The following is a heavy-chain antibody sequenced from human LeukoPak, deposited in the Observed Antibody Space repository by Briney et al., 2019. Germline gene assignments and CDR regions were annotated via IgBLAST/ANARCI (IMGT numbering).Heavy chain of an antibody. CDR3: ARDRYYYDSSGYSA. V-gene: IGHV1-69*04. CDR2: IIPILGIA. CDR1: GGTFSSYA. Sequence: ASVKVSCKASGGTFSSYAISWVRQAPGQGLGWMGRIIPILGIANYAQKFQGRVTITADKSTSTAYMELSSLRSEDTAVYYCARDRYYYDSSGYSAWGQGTLVTVSS. J-gene: IGHJ5*02. D-gene: IGHD3-22*01.